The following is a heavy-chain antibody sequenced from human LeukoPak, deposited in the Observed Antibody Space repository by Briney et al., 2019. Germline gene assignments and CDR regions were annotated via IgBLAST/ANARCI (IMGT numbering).Heavy chain of an antibody. J-gene: IGHJ4*02. D-gene: IGHD3-10*01. CDR3: ARAKPKNMVRGLIMRRESRYYFDY. Sequence: GRSLRLSCAASGFTVSSNYMSWVRQAPGNGLEWVSVIYSGGSTYYADSVKGRFTISRDNSKSTLYIQMNSLRAEDTAVYYCARAKPKNMVRGLIMRRESRYYFDYWGQGTLVTVSS. CDR2: IYSGGST. CDR1: GFTVSSNY. V-gene: IGHV3-53*01.